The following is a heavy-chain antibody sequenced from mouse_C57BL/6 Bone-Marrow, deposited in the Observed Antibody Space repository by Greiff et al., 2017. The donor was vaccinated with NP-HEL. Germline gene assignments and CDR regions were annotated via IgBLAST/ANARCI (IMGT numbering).Heavy chain of an antibody. CDR1: GFTFSDAW. CDR2: IRNKANNHAT. Sequence: DVMLVESGGGLVQPGGSMKLSCAASGFTFSDAWMDWVRQSPEKGLEWVAEIRNKANNHATYYAESVKGRFTISRDDSKSSVYLQMNSLRAEDTGIYYCTTRRLWLLLLFDYWGQGTTLTVSS. D-gene: IGHD2-3*01. V-gene: IGHV6-6*01. CDR3: TTRRLWLLLLFDY. J-gene: IGHJ2*01.